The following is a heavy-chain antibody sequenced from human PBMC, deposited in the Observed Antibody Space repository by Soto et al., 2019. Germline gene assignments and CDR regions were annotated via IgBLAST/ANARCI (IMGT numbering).Heavy chain of an antibody. CDR2: INGDGSCT. V-gene: IGHV3-74*01. CDR1: GFTLSHYY. D-gene: IGHD3-10*01. Sequence: EVQLVESGGGLVQPGGSLRLSCEVSGFTLSHYYMHWARQAPGKGLVWVSHINGDGSCTNYADSVKGRFTISRDNAKNTLYLQMTSLKVEDTAEYFCTRGGVPAALDIWGEGTIVPVSS. J-gene: IGHJ3*02. CDR3: TRGGVPAALDI.